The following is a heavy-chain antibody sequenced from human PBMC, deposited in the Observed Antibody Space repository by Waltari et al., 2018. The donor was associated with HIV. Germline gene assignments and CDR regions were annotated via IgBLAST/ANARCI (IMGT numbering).Heavy chain of an antibody. CDR3: ARQDSSGGNYYYGMDV. J-gene: IGHJ6*02. Sequence: EVQLVESGGGLVKPGGSLRLSCAASGFTFSSYSMNWVRQAPGKGLEWFSSISSSSIYISYADSVKGRFTISRDNAKNSLYLQMNSLRAEDTAVYYCARQDSSGGNYYYGMDVWGQGTTVTVSS. CDR1: GFTFSSYS. CDR2: ISSSSIYI. D-gene: IGHD3-22*01. V-gene: IGHV3-21*01.